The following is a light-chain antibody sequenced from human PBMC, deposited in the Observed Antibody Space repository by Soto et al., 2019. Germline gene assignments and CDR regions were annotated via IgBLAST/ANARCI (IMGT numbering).Light chain of an antibody. CDR3: QQYGSSPPWT. V-gene: IGKV3-20*01. Sequence: EIVLTQSPGTLSLSPGERATLSCRASQSVSSSYLAWYQKKPGQAPRLLIYGASSRATGIPDRFSGSGSGTDFTHTISRLEPEEFAVYYCQQYGSSPPWTFGQGTKVEIK. CDR1: QSVSSSY. CDR2: GAS. J-gene: IGKJ1*01.